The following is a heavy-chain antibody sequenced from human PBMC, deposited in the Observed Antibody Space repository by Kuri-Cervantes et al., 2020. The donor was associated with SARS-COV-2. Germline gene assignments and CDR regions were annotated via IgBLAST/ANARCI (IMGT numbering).Heavy chain of an antibody. V-gene: IGHV1-69*05. CDR1: GGTFSSSA. Sequence: SVKVSCKASGGTFSSSAISWVRQAPGQGLEWMGGLIPIFGTANYAQKFQGRITITTDESTSTDNMELSILRHEDTALYYFACGHYYDSSGYYYVAYWGQGILVTVSS. D-gene: IGHD3-22*01. CDR3: ACGHYYDSSGYYYVAY. CDR2: LIPIFGTA. J-gene: IGHJ4*02.